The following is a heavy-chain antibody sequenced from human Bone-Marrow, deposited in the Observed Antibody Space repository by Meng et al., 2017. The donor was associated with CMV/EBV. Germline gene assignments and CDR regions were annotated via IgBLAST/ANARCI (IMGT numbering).Heavy chain of an antibody. CDR3: AKVLYVATITGGRYFDL. CDR2: ISGSGGST. CDR1: GFTFSSYA. J-gene: IGHJ2*01. D-gene: IGHD5-24*01. V-gene: IGHV3-23*01. Sequence: GESLKISCSASGFTFSSYAMRWVRQAPGKGLEWVSAISGSGGSTYYADPVKGRFTIPRDNSKNTLYLQMNSLRAEDTAVYYCAKVLYVATITGGRYFDLWGRGTLFTVSS.